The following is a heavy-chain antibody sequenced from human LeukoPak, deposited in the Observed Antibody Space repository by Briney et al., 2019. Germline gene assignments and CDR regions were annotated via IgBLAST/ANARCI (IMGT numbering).Heavy chain of an antibody. CDR3: ARDQTPTVTSPYYYYGMDV. CDR1: GFTFSSYS. D-gene: IGHD4-17*01. CDR2: ISSSSSTI. V-gene: IGHV3-48*01. Sequence: GGSLRLSCAASGFTFSSYSMNWVRQAPGKGLEWVSYISSSSSTIYYADSVKGRFTISRDNAKNSLYLQMNSLRAEDTAVYYCARDQTPTVTSPYYYYGMDVWGQGTTVTVSS. J-gene: IGHJ6*02.